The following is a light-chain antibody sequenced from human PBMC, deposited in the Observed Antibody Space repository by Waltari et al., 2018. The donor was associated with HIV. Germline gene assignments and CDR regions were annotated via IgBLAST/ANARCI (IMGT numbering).Light chain of an antibody. V-gene: IGKV4-1*01. J-gene: IGKJ1*01. CDR1: QSVLYNSNNKNY. CDR3: QQYYSTPWT. Sequence: DIVMTQSPDSLAVSLGERATINCKSSQSVLYNSNNKNYLAWYQQKQVQPPKLLIYWASTRESGVPDRFSGSGSGTDFTLTISSLQAEDVSVYYCQQYYSTPWTFGQGTKVEIK. CDR2: WAS.